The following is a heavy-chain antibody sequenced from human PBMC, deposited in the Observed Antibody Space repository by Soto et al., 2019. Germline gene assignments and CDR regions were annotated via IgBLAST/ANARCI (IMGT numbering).Heavy chain of an antibody. CDR1: GGSISSYY. Sequence: QVQLQESGPGLVKPSETLSLTCTVSGGSISSYYWSWIRQPPGKGLEWIGYIYYSGSTNYNPSRKSRVTISVDTSKNQCSLKLSSVTAADTAVYYCARAPRTNYDILTGYLNYYYYCMDVWGQGTTVTVSS. CDR3: ARAPRTNYDILTGYLNYYYYCMDV. CDR2: IYYSGST. D-gene: IGHD3-9*01. V-gene: IGHV4-59*01. J-gene: IGHJ6*02.